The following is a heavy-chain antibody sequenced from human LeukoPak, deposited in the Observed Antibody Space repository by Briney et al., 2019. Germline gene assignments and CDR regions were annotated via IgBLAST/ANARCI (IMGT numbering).Heavy chain of an antibody. Sequence: PSETLSLTCTVSGGSISSGDYSWSWIRQPPGKGLEWIGYIYYSGSTYYNPSLKSRVTISVDTSKNQFSLKLSSVTAADTAVYYCARAAPYTTYYYYGKDVWGQGTTVTVSS. CDR2: IYYSGST. V-gene: IGHV4-30-4*01. J-gene: IGHJ6*02. D-gene: IGHD1-1*01. CDR1: GGSISSGDYS. CDR3: ARAAPYTTYYYYGKDV.